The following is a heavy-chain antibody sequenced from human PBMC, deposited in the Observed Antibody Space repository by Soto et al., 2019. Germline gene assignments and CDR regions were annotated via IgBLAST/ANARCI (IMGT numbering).Heavy chain of an antibody. CDR1: GYRFISYG. D-gene: IGHD2-2*01. CDR3: ASMPTGLPLDV. V-gene: IGHV1-18*01. J-gene: IGHJ6*02. Sequence: QVQLVQSGAEVKQPGASVKVSCKASGYRFISYGITWVRQATGQGLEWMGWISPYNGDANYAQEVLGRATMTTDTAATTAHMELRTLRTDDPAVYFCASMPTGLPLDVWGQGTTVTVSS. CDR2: ISPYNGDA.